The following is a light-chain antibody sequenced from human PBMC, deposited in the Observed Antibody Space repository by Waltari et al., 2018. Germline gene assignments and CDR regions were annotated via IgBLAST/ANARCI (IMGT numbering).Light chain of an antibody. V-gene: IGLV2-11*01. CDR2: DVT. CDR1: NTYVGRDHV. Sequence: QAALTQPPSVSGYPGQAGTLPCTGVNTYVGRDHVASWYQQHPGRAPKLIIYDVTNRPSGVPDRFSGSKSGNTASLIISGLQTEDEADYHCCSHAGSFYVFGGGTEVTVL. J-gene: IGLJ1*01. CDR3: CSHAGSFYV.